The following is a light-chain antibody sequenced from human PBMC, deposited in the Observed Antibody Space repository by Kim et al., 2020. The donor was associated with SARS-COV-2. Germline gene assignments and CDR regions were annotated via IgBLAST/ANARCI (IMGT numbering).Light chain of an antibody. CDR1: QDIRND. CDR3: LQHSTYPIT. V-gene: IGKV1-17*01. J-gene: IGKJ5*01. CDR2: GAS. Sequence: ASVGDRVTITYRASQDIRNDLGWYQQNSGRAPKRLIYGASSLQSGVPSRFSGSVSGTEFTLTISSVQPEDFATYFCLQHSTYPITFGQGTRLEIK.